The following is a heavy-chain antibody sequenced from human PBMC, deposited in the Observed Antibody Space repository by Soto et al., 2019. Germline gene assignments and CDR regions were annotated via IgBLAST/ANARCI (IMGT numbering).Heavy chain of an antibody. V-gene: IGHV4-39*01. CDR2: MYYSGST. CDR1: GGSIRSTSYY. Sequence: QVQLQESGPGLMKPSETLSLMCSVSGGSIRSTSYYWGWIRQPPGKGLEWIGTMYYSGSTFYNPSLQSRVAISVDTSNNQFSLKLNSVTAADTAVYYCASGSQYEISTGQTFDPWGQGTLVSVSS. D-gene: IGHD3-9*01. CDR3: ASGSQYEISTGQTFDP. J-gene: IGHJ5*02.